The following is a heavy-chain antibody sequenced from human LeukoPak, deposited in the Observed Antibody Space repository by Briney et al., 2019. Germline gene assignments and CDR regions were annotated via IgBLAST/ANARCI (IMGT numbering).Heavy chain of an antibody. CDR2: VSGSGGRT. D-gene: IGHD3-10*01. J-gene: IGHJ4*02. CDR1: GFTFSSYA. V-gene: IGHV3-23*01. CDR3: AKDRLKSTMVRGVFDY. Sequence: GESLRLSCAASGFTFSSYAMSWVRQAPGKGLEWVSAVSGSGGRTYYADSVKGRFTISRDNSNNTLYLQLNSLRAEDTAVYYCAKDRLKSTMVRGVFDYWGQGTLVTVSS.